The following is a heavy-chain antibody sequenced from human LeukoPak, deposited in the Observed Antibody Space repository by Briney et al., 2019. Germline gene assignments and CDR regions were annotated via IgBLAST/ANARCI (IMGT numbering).Heavy chain of an antibody. CDR3: AAEYRGYYDSSGSFDY. V-gene: IGHV4-59*01. CDR1: GGSISSYY. J-gene: IGHJ4*02. Sequence: PSETLSLTCTVSGGSISSYYWSWIRQPPGKGLEWIGYIYYSGSTNYNPSLKSRVTISADTSKNQFSLKLSSVTAAHTAVYYCAAEYRGYYDSSGSFDYWGQGTLVTVSS. CDR2: IYYSGST. D-gene: IGHD3-22*01.